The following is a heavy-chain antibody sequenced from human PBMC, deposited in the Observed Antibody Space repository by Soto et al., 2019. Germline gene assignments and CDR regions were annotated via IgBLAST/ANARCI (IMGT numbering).Heavy chain of an antibody. Sequence: QVQLVQSGAEVKKPGASVKVSCKPSGYTFNTYYLHWVRQAPGQALEWMGVIHPSGGGTTYAQKFLGRVTVTRDTSTSTDFMELSSLRSDDTAVYYCARGGHIAVVTASFDYWGQGTLGTVSS. CDR3: ARGGHIAVVTASFDY. V-gene: IGHV1-46*02. CDR2: IHPSGGGT. CDR1: GYTFNTYY. J-gene: IGHJ4*02. D-gene: IGHD2-21*02.